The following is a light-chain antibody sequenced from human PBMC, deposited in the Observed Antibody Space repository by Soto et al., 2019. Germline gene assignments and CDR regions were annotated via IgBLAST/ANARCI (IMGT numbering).Light chain of an antibody. CDR3: GSYTSSSTLVV. Sequence: QSALTQPASVSGSPGQSITISCTGTSSDVGGYNYVSWYQRHPGKAPKLMIYDVSNRPSGVSNRFSGSKSGNTASLTISGLQAEDEADYYCGSYTSSSTLVVFGGGTKLPVL. CDR2: DVS. CDR1: SSDVGGYNY. J-gene: IGLJ2*01. V-gene: IGLV2-14*01.